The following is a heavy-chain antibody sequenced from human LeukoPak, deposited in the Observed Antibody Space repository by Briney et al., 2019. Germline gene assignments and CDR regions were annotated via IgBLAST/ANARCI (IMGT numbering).Heavy chain of an antibody. Sequence: HPGGSLRLSCASSGFTFSTYTMNWVRQAPGKGLEWVSSIIGTGSSTYYRDSVKGRFTISRDNAKNSLYLQMNSLRAEDTAVYYCARVLTLSGWFEDYWGQGTLVTVSS. V-gene: IGHV3-48*01. CDR1: GFTFSTYT. J-gene: IGHJ4*02. D-gene: IGHD6-19*01. CDR2: IIGTGSST. CDR3: ARVLTLSGWFEDY.